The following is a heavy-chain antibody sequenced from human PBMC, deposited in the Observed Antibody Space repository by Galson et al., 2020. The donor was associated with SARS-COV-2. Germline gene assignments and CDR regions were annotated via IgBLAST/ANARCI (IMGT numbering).Heavy chain of an antibody. CDR1: GFTFSSYA. CDR3: ARQYSGSYVGYFDY. V-gene: IGHV3-30*01. Sequence: GESLKIYCAASGFTFSSYAMHWVRQAPGKGIEWVAVISYDGSNKYYADSVKGRYTITRHNSKNTLYLQMNSLRAEDTYVYYCARQYSGSYVGYFDYWGQGTLVTVSS. J-gene: IGHJ4*02. D-gene: IGHD1-26*01. CDR2: ISYDGSNK.